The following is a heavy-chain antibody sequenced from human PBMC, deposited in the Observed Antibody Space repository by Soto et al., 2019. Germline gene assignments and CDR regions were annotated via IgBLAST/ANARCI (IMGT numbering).Heavy chain of an antibody. CDR3: ARTLNEWLLGLD. J-gene: IGHJ4*02. D-gene: IGHD3-3*01. Sequence: ASVKVSCKASGYTFTSYCISWVRKAPGQGLEWMGWISAYNGNTNYAQKFQGRVTKTTDTSTSTAYMELRSLRSDDTAVYYCARTLNEWLLGLDWGQGTLVTVS. CDR2: ISAYNGNT. CDR1: GYTFTSYC. V-gene: IGHV1-18*01.